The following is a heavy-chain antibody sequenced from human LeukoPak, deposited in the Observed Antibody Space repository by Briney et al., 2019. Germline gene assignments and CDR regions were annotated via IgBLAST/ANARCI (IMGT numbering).Heavy chain of an antibody. Sequence: ASVKVSCKASGYTFTSYAMNWVRQAPGQGLEWMGWINTNTGNPTYAQGFTGRFVFSLDTSVSTAYLQISSLKAEDTAVYYCARDLFSGYSSSWWGYYYYYMDVWGKGTTVTISS. CDR3: ARDLFSGYSSSWWGYYYYYMDV. V-gene: IGHV7-4-1*02. CDR2: INTNTGNP. CDR1: GYTFTSYA. J-gene: IGHJ6*03. D-gene: IGHD6-13*01.